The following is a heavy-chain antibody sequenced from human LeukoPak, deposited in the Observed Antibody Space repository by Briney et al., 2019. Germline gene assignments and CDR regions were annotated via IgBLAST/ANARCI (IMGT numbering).Heavy chain of an antibody. CDR2: ISGSGGST. CDR3: AKDQLGYCTNGLCYTKESPFDV. D-gene: IGHD2-8*01. CDR1: GFTFSSYA. J-gene: IGHJ3*01. Sequence: GGSLRLSCAASGFTFSSYAMSWVRQAPGKGLEWVSAISGSGGSTYYADSVKGRFTISRDNSKNTLYLQMNSLRAEDTAVYYCAKDQLGYCTNGLCYTKESPFDVWGQGTMVTVSS. V-gene: IGHV3-23*01.